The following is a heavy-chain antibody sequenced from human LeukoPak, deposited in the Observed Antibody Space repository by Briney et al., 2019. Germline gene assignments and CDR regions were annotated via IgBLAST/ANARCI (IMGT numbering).Heavy chain of an antibody. CDR2: IIPIFGTA. J-gene: IGHJ6*03. V-gene: IGHV1-69*05. CDR1: GGTFSSYA. CDR3: ARVRAARPYYYYYMDV. Sequence: SVKVSCKASGGTFSSYAISWVRQAPGQGLEWMGGIIPIFGTANYAQKFQGRVTITTDESTSTAYMELSSLRSEDTAVYYCARVRAARPYYYYYMDVWGKGTTVTVSS. D-gene: IGHD6-6*01.